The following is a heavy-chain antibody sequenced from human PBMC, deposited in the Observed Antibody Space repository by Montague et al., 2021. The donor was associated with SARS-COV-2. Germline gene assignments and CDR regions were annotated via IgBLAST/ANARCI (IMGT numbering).Heavy chain of an antibody. CDR3: ARDRRGLAMAGRAYYYYYMDV. V-gene: IGHV4-61*09. D-gene: IGHD6-19*01. J-gene: IGHJ6*03. Sequence: TLSLTCSVSGASISSANDYWTWIRQPAGKGLEWIGHISTSGSSSYNPSLKSRVTIILDTSKQQFSLELTSVTGADTAVYYCARDRRGLAMAGRAYYYYYMDVWGKGTTVTVSS. CDR1: GASISSANDY. CDR2: ISTSGSS.